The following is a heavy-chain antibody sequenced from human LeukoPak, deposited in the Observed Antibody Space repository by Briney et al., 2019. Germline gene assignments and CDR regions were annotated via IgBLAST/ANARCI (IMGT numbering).Heavy chain of an antibody. CDR2: IYSGVST. Sequence: GGSLRLSCAASGFTVSSNYMSWVRQAPGKGLEWGSVIYSGVSTYYADSVKGRFTISRDNSKNTLYLQMNSLRAEDTAVYYCARGGYSGYDYGFNWFDPWGQGTLVTVSS. J-gene: IGHJ5*02. V-gene: IGHV3-66*01. D-gene: IGHD5-12*01. CDR3: ARGGYSGYDYGFNWFDP. CDR1: GFTVSSNY.